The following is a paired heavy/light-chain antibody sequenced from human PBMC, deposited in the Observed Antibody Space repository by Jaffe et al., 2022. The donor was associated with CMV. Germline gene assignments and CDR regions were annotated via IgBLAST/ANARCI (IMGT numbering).Heavy chain of an antibody. V-gene: IGHV1-46*01. D-gene: IGHD3-22*01. Sequence: QVQLVQSGAEVKKPGASVKISCKASGYAFTDFFVHWVRQAPGQGLAWMGVINPLGGTTTYAREFQGRVTMTRDTSTSTVYLELTSLTPEDTAVYYCARKGGYDGSGWDLSAFDIWAQGTLVTVSS. CDR2: INPLGGTT. CDR1: GYAFTDFF. CDR3: ARKGGYDGSGWDLSAFDI. J-gene: IGHJ3*02.
Light chain of an antibody. V-gene: IGKV1-39*01. Sequence: DIQMTQSPSSLSASVGDRVTITCRASQSISSYVNWYQQKPGEAPKLLIYVASRLQSGVPSRFSGSGSGTDFTLTISSLQPEDLATYYCQQSYSTPRYTFGQGTRLEIK. J-gene: IGKJ2*01. CDR1: QSISSY. CDR2: VAS. CDR3: QQSYSTPRYT.